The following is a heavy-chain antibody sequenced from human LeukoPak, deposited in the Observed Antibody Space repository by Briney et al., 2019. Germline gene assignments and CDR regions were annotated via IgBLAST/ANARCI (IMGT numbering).Heavy chain of an antibody. J-gene: IGHJ4*02. CDR2: ISGSGGST. V-gene: IGHV3-23*01. CDR1: GFTFSSYS. CDR3: AKFPIPWGPYYFDY. Sequence: PGGSLRLSCAASGFTFSSYSMNWVRQAPGKGLEWVSAISGSGGSTYYADSVKGRFTISRDNSKNTLYLQMNSLRAEDTAVYYCAKFPIPWGPYYFDYWGQGTLVTVSS. D-gene: IGHD7-27*01.